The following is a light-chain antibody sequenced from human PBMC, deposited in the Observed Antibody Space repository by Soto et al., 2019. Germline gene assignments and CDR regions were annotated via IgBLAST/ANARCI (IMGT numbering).Light chain of an antibody. CDR1: QTISNW. CDR2: DAS. Sequence: DIQMTQSPSTLSASVGDRVTITCRASQTISNWLAWYQQEPGKAPKLLIYDASSLPSGVPSRFSGSGFATDFTLTISSLQPDDFATYYCQQYSIYPYTFGQGTKLEIK. CDR3: QQYSIYPYT. V-gene: IGKV1-5*01. J-gene: IGKJ2*01.